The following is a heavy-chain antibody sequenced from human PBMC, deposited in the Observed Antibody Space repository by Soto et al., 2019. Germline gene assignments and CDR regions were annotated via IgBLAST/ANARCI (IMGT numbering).Heavy chain of an antibody. CDR1: GFTFSSYS. D-gene: IGHD6-6*01. V-gene: IGHV3-30*04. J-gene: IGHJ4*02. CDR3: ARVYSSLDYGIDY. CDR2: ISYDGRNE. Sequence: GGSLRLSCAAFGFTFSSYSMHWVRQAPGMGLEWVAVISYDGRNEYYADSEKGRFTISRDSSKNTLYLQMNSLTPEDTAVYYCARVYSSLDYGIDYWGQGTLVTVSS.